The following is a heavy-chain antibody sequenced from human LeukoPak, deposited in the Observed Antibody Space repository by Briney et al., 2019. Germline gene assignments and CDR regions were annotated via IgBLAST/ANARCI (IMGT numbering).Heavy chain of an antibody. CDR1: GGSISGYY. CDR2: IYTSGSA. Sequence: SETLSLTRTVSGGSISGYYWSWIRQPAGKGLEWIGRIYTSGSANYNPSLKSRVTMSVDTSKNQFALKLSSVTAADTAVYYCARGKRLRFLDWLGNYYMDVWGKGTTVTVSS. D-gene: IGHD3-3*01. CDR3: ARGKRLRFLDWLGNYYMDV. J-gene: IGHJ6*03. V-gene: IGHV4-4*07.